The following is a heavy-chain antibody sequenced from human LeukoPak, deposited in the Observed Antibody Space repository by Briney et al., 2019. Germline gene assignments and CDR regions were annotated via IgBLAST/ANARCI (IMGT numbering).Heavy chain of an antibody. D-gene: IGHD6-19*01. CDR1: GFTFSNHG. Sequence: GGSLRLSCAASGFTFSNHGMNWVRQAPGRGLEWVSGISPSGDIKYYADSVKGRFTISRDNSKNTLYLQMNSLRAEDTAVYYCARGGYSSGWSTAFDIWGQGTMVTVSS. V-gene: IGHV3-23*01. CDR3: ARGGYSSGWSTAFDI. J-gene: IGHJ3*02. CDR2: ISPSGDIK.